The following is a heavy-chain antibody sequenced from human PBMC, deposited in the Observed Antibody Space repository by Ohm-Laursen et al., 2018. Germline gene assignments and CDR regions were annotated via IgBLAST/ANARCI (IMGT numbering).Heavy chain of an antibody. CDR3: ARDHSSGWYEFAPNWFDP. CDR2: ISDTSDYI. V-gene: IGHV3-21*01. D-gene: IGHD6-19*01. Sequence: SLRLSCTASGFTFSTYTMNWVRQAPGKGLEWVSAISDTSDYIYYVDSVKGRSTISRDNAKNSLYLQMNSLRAEDTAVYYCARDHSSGWYEFAPNWFDPWGQGTLVTVSS. J-gene: IGHJ5*02. CDR1: GFTFSTYT.